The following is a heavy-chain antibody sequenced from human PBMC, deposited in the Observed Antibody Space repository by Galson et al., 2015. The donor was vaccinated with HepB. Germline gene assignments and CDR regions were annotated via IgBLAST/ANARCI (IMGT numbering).Heavy chain of an antibody. V-gene: IGHV3-11*01. J-gene: IGHJ5*02. CDR1: GFTFSDYY. Sequence: SLRLSCAASGFTFSDYYMSWIRQAPGKGLEWVSCISPSATTVYYADSVKGRFTISRDNAKNSLFLQMNSLRAEDTALYYCARGLKGETTWGQGALVTVSS. CDR3: ARGLKGETT. D-gene: IGHD5-24*01. CDR2: ISPSATTV.